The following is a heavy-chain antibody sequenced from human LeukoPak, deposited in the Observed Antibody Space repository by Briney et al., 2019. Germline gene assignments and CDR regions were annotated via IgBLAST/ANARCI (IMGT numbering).Heavy chain of an antibody. D-gene: IGHD5-12*01. Sequence: GASVKVSCKASGYTFTIYGISWVRQAPGQGLEWMGWISAYNGNTNYAQKLQGRVTMTTDTSTSTAYMELRSLRSDDTAVYYCARDSYVVATLRHFDYWGQGTLVTVSS. CDR1: GYTFTIYG. V-gene: IGHV1-18*01. CDR2: ISAYNGNT. CDR3: ARDSYVVATLRHFDY. J-gene: IGHJ4*02.